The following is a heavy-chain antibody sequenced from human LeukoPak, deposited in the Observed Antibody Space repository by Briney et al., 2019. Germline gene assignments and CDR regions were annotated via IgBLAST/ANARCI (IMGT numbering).Heavy chain of an antibody. CDR1: GFSVTNNY. J-gene: IGHJ4*02. Sequence: GGYLRLSCAVYGFSVTNNYMSWVRQAPGKGLEWVSVFYVGGATYYADSVKGRLTISRDNSENTLYLQMKSLRAEDTAVYYCARGDGHNFFDYWGQGTLVTVAS. D-gene: IGHD5-24*01. V-gene: IGHV3-53*01. CDR3: ARGDGHNFFDY. CDR2: FYVGGAT.